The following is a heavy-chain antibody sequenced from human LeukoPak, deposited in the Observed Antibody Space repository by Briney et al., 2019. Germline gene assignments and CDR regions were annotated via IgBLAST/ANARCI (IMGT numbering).Heavy chain of an antibody. CDR2: ISGSGGST. CDR3: AKSPSSGYYYGAFDI. V-gene: IGHV3-23*01. CDR1: GFTFSSYA. J-gene: IGHJ3*02. D-gene: IGHD3-22*01. Sequence: GGSLRLSCAAPGFTFSSYAMSWVRQAPGKGLEWVSAISGSGGSTYYADSVKGRFTISRDNSKNTLYLQMNSLRAEDTAVYYCAKSPSSGYYYGAFDIWGQGTMVTVSS.